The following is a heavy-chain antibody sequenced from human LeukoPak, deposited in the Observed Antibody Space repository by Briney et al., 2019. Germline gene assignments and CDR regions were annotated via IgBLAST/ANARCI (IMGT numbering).Heavy chain of an antibody. J-gene: IGHJ4*02. CDR3: ARAGKNKRFGEYHY. CDR2: INAGNGNT. D-gene: IGHD3-10*01. CDR1: GYTFTSYA. Sequence: ASVKVSCKASGYTFTSYAMHWVRQAPGQRLEWMGWINAGNGNTKYAQKFQGRVTITRDTSASTAYMELSSLRSEDMAVYYCARAGKNKRFGEYHYWGQGTLVTVSS. V-gene: IGHV1-3*03.